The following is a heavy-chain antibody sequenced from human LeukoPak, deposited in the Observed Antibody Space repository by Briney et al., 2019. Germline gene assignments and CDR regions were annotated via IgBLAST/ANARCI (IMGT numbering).Heavy chain of an antibody. V-gene: IGHV4-30-4*07. CDR1: GGSISSGGYS. J-gene: IGHJ5*02. D-gene: IGHD4-17*01. CDR3: ARGPLTMTRGFDP. CDR2: IYYSGST. Sequence: SETLSLTCAVSGGSISSGGYSWSWIRQPPGKGLEWIGYIYYSGSTYYNPSLKSRVTMSVDTSKNQFSLKLSSVTAADTAVYYCARGPLTMTRGFDPWGQGTLVTVSS.